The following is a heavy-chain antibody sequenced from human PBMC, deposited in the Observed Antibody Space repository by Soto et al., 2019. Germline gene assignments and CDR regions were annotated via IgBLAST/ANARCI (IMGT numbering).Heavy chain of an antibody. CDR1: GGSISSYY. CDR2: IYYSGST. J-gene: IGHJ3*02. Sequence: SETLSLTCTVSGGSISSYYRSWIRQPPGKGLEWIGYIYYSGSTNYNPSLKSRVTISVDTSKNQFSLKLSSVTAADTAVYYCARSKSRYDYVWGSPPDAFDIWGQGTMVTVSS. CDR3: ARSKSRYDYVWGSPPDAFDI. D-gene: IGHD3-16*01. V-gene: IGHV4-59*01.